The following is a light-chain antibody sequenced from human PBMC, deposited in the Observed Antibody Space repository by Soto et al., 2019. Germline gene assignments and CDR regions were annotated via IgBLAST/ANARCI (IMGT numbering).Light chain of an antibody. J-gene: IGKJ1*01. CDR3: QQYNNWPRT. CDR1: QSFRGL. V-gene: IGKV3-11*01. CDR2: DAY. Sequence: EVVLTQSPVTLSLSPGERATLSCRASQSFRGLLAWYQQKPGQAPRLLIYDAYNRATGIPPRFSGSGSGTDLTLTISSLEPEDSAVYYCQQYNNWPRTFGQGTRVEI.